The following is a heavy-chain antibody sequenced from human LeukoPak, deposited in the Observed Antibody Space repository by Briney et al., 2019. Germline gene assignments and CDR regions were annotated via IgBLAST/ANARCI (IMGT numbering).Heavy chain of an antibody. CDR1: GGTFSSYA. D-gene: IGHD2-2*01. V-gene: IGHV1-69*13. CDR3: ARDQIVVPAAMQD. CDR2: IIPIFGTA. Sequence: SVKVSCKASGGTFSSYAISWVRQAPGQGLERMGGIIPIFGTANYAQKFQGRVTITADESTSTAYMELSSLRSEDTAVYYCARDQIVVPAAMQDWGQGTLVTVSS. J-gene: IGHJ4*02.